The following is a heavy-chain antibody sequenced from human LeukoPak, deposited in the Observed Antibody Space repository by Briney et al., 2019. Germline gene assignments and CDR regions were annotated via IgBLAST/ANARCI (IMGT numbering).Heavy chain of an antibody. D-gene: IGHD1-26*01. CDR1: GYTFGTHW. CDR3: ARDYSGEWEQLTGWWFDP. Sequence: ASVKVSCKASGYTFGTHWMHWVRQAPGQGLEWMGIINPSGDVRSYAQKFKGRVTVTRDMSTRTVYMELSDLRPEDTAVYYCARDYSGEWEQLTGWWFDPWGQGTLVIVSS. V-gene: IGHV1-46*01. CDR2: INPSGDVR. J-gene: IGHJ5*02.